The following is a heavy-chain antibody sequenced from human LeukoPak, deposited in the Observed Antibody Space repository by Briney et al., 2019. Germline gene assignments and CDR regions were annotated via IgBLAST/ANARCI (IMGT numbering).Heavy chain of an antibody. CDR1: RGSISSGNYY. Sequence: PSETLSLTCTVSRGSISSGNYYWSWIRQHPGKGLEWIGYIHHSGSAYCNLSLKSRVTMSVDTSKNQISLNLTSVTAADTAVYYCARDRSLSSYGDYGLDVWGQGTTVTVSS. CDR2: IHHSGSA. V-gene: IGHV4-31*03. J-gene: IGHJ6*02. D-gene: IGHD4-17*01. CDR3: ARDRSLSSYGDYGLDV.